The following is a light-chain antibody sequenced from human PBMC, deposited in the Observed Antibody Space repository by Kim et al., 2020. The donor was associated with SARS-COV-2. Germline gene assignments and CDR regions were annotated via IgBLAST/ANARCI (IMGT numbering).Light chain of an antibody. V-gene: IGLV2-23*02. Sequence: GQSLTISCTETSSDVGNYNLVSWYQQHPGKAPKLMIYEVTKRPSGVSNRFFGSKSGNTASLTISGLQAEDEADYYCCSYAGSNTYVFGTGTKVTVL. J-gene: IGLJ1*01. CDR1: SSDVGNYNL. CDR2: EVT. CDR3: CSYAGSNTYV.